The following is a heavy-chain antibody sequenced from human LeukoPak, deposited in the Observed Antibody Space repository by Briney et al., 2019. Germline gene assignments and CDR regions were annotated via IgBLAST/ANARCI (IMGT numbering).Heavy chain of an antibody. V-gene: IGHV4-39*01. Sequence: SETLSLTCTVSGGSISSSSYYWGWIRQPPGKGLGWIGSIYYSGSTYYNPSLKSRVTISVDTSKNQFSLKLSSVTAADTAVYYCAKTYYYDSSGLFDYWGQGTLVTVSS. CDR1: GGSISSSSYY. J-gene: IGHJ4*02. CDR2: IYYSGST. CDR3: AKTYYYDSSGLFDY. D-gene: IGHD3-22*01.